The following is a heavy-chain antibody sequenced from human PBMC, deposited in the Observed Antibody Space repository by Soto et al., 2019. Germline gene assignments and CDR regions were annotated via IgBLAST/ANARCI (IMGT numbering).Heavy chain of an antibody. D-gene: IGHD3-16*01. CDR3: ARGGTPNDY. CDR2: ISAYNGNT. CDR1: GYTFTNFG. V-gene: IGHV1-18*01. Sequence: QVQLVQSGAEVKKPGASVKVSCKASGYTFTNFGISWVRQAPGEGLEWVGWISAYNGNTNYAQKFQSRLTMTTDTSTSTAYMEVRSQRSDHTAVYYCARGGTPNDYLGQVTLVTVSS. J-gene: IGHJ4*02.